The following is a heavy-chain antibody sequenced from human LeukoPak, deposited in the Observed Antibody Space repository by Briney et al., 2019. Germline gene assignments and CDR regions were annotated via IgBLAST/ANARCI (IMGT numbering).Heavy chain of an antibody. Sequence: PGRSLRLSRAASGFTFDDYAMHWVRQAPGKGLEWVSGISWNSGSIGHADSVKGRFTISRDNAKNSLYLQMNSLRAEDMALYYCAKGVSSGWYSLSDYWGQGTLVTVSS. J-gene: IGHJ4*02. CDR2: ISWNSGSI. CDR1: GFTFDDYA. CDR3: AKGVSSGWYSLSDY. D-gene: IGHD6-19*01. V-gene: IGHV3-9*03.